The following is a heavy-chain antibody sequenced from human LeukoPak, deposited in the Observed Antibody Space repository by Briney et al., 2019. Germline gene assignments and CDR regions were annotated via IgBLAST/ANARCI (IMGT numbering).Heavy chain of an antibody. D-gene: IGHD3-10*01. CDR3: AKKGGSGTYYPFAP. V-gene: IGHV3-23*01. Sequence: GGSLRLSCAASGYTFSSYAMTWVRRAPGKGLEWVSGISGCGGSTYYADSVKGRFTISRDNSKNTLYLKMNSLRAEDTAVYYCAKKGGSGTYYPFAPWGQGTLVTVSS. J-gene: IGHJ5*02. CDR2: ISGCGGST. CDR1: GYTFSSYA.